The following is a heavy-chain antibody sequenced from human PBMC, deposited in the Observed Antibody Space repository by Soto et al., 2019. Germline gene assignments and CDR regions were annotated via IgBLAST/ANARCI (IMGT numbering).Heavy chain of an antibody. D-gene: IGHD6-13*01. CDR1: QFTFRSYG. J-gene: IGHJ6*02. CDR3: ARELAAAPLYYGMDV. Sequence: GSLRLSCSTSQFTFRSYGMHWVRQAPGKGLQWVAHIFYDDHTQDLADSVKGRFTVSRDNSKNTGYLQMNSLRAEDTAVYYCARELAAAPLYYGMDVWGQGTTVTVSS. V-gene: IGHV3-30*03. CDR2: IFYDDHTQ.